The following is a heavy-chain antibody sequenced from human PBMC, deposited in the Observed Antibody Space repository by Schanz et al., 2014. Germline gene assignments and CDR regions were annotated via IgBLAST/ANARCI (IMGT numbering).Heavy chain of an antibody. Sequence: QVEVEKEGGEVKTPGAREKVSCKAPGYTFTRSGISWVRQAPGQGLEWMGWIGGFQGNTNFAQKFQGRVTMTTDTSTSTVYMELRSLTSDDSAVYYCARDRDQWDGNYLDYWGQGTLVTVSS. CDR1: GYTFTRSG. CDR2: IGGFQGNT. V-gene: IGHV1-18*01. D-gene: IGHD1-26*01. CDR3: ARDRDQWDGNYLDY. J-gene: IGHJ4*02.